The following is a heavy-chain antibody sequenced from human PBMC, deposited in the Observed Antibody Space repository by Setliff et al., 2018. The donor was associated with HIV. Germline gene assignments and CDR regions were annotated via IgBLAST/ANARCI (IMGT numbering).Heavy chain of an antibody. Sequence: GASVKVSCKASRYTFIGYYIHWIRQAPGQGLEWMGWIDPNNGGTKYARRFQDRVTMTRDTSMYTAYMELTRLTSDDTAVYFCARVRHYNFWSADYTGTYEAFDIWGQGTVVTVSS. D-gene: IGHD3-3*01. CDR2: IDPNNGGT. J-gene: IGHJ3*02. V-gene: IGHV1-2*02. CDR1: RYTFIGYY. CDR3: ARVRHYNFWSADYTGTYEAFDI.